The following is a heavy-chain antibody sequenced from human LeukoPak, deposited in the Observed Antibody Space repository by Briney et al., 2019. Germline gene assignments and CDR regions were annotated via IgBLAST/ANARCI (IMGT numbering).Heavy chain of an antibody. Sequence: GGSLRLSCAASGFTVSNSYMSWVRQGPGKGLEWVSFIYGGGSTSYADSVKGRFTISRDSSKITLYLQMNSLRAEDTAVYYCARVTSGHLFDYWGQGTLVTV. D-gene: IGHD3-10*01. J-gene: IGHJ4*02. CDR2: IYGGGST. V-gene: IGHV3-66*01. CDR1: GFTVSNSY. CDR3: ARVTSGHLFDY.